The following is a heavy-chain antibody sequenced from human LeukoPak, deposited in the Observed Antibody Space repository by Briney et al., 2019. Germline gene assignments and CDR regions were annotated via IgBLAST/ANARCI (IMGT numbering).Heavy chain of an antibody. CDR1: GYTFTGYY. Sequence: ASVKVSCKASGYTFTGYYMHWVRQAPGQGLEWKGWINPNSGGTNYAQKFQGRVTMTRDTSISTAYMELSRLRSDDTAVYYCARDQGPYLEWLPDYWGQGTLVTVSS. CDR3: ARDQGPYLEWLPDY. D-gene: IGHD3-3*01. CDR2: INPNSGGT. V-gene: IGHV1-2*02. J-gene: IGHJ4*02.